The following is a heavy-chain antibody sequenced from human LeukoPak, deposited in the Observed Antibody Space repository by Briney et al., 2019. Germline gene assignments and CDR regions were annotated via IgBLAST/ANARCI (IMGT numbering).Heavy chain of an antibody. J-gene: IGHJ6*03. CDR1: GGSFSGYY. D-gene: IGHD6-13*01. CDR2: INHSGST. V-gene: IGHV4-34*01. Sequence: PSETLSLTCAVYGGSFSGYYWSWIRQPPGKGLEWSGVINHSGSTNYNPSLKSRVTISVDTSKNQFSLKLSSVTAADTAVYYCARNGIAAADPENYYYYYMDVWGKGTTVTVSS. CDR3: ARNGIAAADPENYYYYYMDV.